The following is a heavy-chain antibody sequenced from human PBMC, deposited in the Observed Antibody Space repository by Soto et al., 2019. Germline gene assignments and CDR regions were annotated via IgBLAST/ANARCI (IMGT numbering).Heavy chain of an antibody. CDR3: ARVILTPRRYCSGGSCFTPLYYGMDV. D-gene: IGHD2-15*01. J-gene: IGHJ6*02. CDR1: GFTFSSYA. Sequence: WGSLRLSCAASGFTFSSYAMHCVRQAPCRGLEWVAVISYDVSNKYYADSVKGRFTISRDNSKNTLYLQMNSLRAEDTAVYYCARVILTPRRYCSGGSCFTPLYYGMDVWGQGTTVTVSS. CDR2: ISYDVSNK. V-gene: IGHV3-30-3*01.